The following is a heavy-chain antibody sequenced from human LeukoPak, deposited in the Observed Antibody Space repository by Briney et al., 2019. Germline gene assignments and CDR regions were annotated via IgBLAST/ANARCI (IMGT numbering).Heavy chain of an antibody. CDR3: AREGYTPGAFDI. D-gene: IGHD5-24*01. J-gene: IGHJ3*02. CDR2: IYYSGST. V-gene: IGHV4-59*01. CDR1: GGSFSGYY. Sequence: SETLSLTCAVYGGSFSGYYWSWIRQPPGKGLEWIGYIYYSGSTNYNPSLKSRVTISVDTSKNQFSLKLSSVTAADTAVYYCAREGYTPGAFDIWGQGTMVTVSS.